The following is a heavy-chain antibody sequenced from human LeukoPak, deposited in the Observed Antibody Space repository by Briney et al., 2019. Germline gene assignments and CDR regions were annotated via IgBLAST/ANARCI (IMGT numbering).Heavy chain of an antibody. CDR1: GYTFTSYG. V-gene: IGHV1-18*01. CDR2: ISAYNGNT. D-gene: IGHD3-22*01. J-gene: IGHJ4*02. Sequence: GASVKVSCKASGYTFTSYGISWVRQAPGQGLEWMGWISAYNGNTNYAQKLQGRVTMTTDTSTSTAYMELRSLRSDETAVYYSARHGTSYYCDSSGYYPVDYWGQGTLVTVSS. CDR3: ARHGTSYYCDSSGYYPVDY.